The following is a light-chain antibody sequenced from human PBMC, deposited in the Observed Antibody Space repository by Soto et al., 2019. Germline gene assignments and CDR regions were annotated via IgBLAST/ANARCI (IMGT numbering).Light chain of an antibody. Sequence: EIVLTQSPGTLSLSPGEGATVSCRASQSVNSNLLAWFQQKPGQAPRLLIHDASRRATGIPDGFSGSGSGTDFTLSISRLEPEDFAVYYCHQYVSSPLTFGQGTKLEIK. V-gene: IGKV3-20*01. J-gene: IGKJ2*01. CDR1: QSVNSNL. CDR2: DAS. CDR3: HQYVSSPLT.